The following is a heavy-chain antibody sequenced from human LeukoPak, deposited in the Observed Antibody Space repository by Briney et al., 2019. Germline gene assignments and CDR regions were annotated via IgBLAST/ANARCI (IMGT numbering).Heavy chain of an antibody. CDR3: ARESDYDYVWGSSTS. J-gene: IGHJ4*02. V-gene: IGHV1-69*05. D-gene: IGHD3-16*01. Sequence: SVKVSCKASVGTFSSYAISWVRQAPGQGLEWMGGIIPIFGTANYAQKFQGRVTITTDESTSTAYMELSSLRSEDTAVYYCARESDYDYVWGSSTSWGQGTLVTVSS. CDR2: IIPIFGTA. CDR1: VGTFSSYA.